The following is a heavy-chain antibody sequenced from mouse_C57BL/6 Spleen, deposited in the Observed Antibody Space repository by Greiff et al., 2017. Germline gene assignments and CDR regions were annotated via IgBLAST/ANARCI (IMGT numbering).Heavy chain of an antibody. Sequence: VQLQQSGPELVKPGASVKISCKASGYAFSSSWMNWVKQRPGKGLEWIGRIYPGDGDTNYNGKFKGKATLTADKSSSTAYMQLSSLTSEDSAVYFWARYGITTPSFDVWGTGTTVTVSS. CDR1: GYAFSSSW. CDR2: IYPGDGDT. J-gene: IGHJ1*03. CDR3: ARYGITTPSFDV. D-gene: IGHD2-4*01. V-gene: IGHV1-82*01.